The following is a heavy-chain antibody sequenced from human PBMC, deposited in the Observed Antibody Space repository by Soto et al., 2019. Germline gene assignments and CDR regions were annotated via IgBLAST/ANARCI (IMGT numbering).Heavy chain of an antibody. D-gene: IGHD3-22*01. V-gene: IGHV3-23*01. Sequence: SLRLSCAASGFTFSSYAMSWVRQAPGKGLEWVSAISGSGGSTYYADSVKGRFTISRDNSKNTLYLQMNSLRAEDTAVYYCAKSIVVGNYYYYGMDVWGQGTTVTVSS. J-gene: IGHJ6*02. CDR2: ISGSGGST. CDR3: AKSIVVGNYYYYGMDV. CDR1: GFTFSSYA.